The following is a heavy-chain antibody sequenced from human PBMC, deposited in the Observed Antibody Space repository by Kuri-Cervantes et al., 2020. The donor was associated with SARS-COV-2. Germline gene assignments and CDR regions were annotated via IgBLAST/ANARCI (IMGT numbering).Heavy chain of an antibody. J-gene: IGHJ6*03. Sequence: SETLSLTCTVSGGSISSYYWSWIRQPPGKGLEWIGYIYYSGSPNYNPSFKSRVTISVDTSKNQFSLKLSAVTAADAAVYYCARHGGGTYYDFWSGYPVGDFYYYYYMDVWGKGTTVTVSS. D-gene: IGHD3-3*01. CDR3: ARHGGGTYYDFWSGYPVGDFYYYYYMDV. V-gene: IGHV4-59*08. CDR2: IYYSGSP. CDR1: GGSISSYY.